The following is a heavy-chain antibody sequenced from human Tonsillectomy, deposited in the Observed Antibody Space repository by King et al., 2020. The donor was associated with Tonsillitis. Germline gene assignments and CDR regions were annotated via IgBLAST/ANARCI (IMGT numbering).Heavy chain of an antibody. CDR3: ARVTVVTPDY. Sequence: VQLVESGGGVVQPGRSLRLSCAASGFTFSSYAMHWVRQAPGKGLGWVAVISYDGSNKYYADSVKGRFTISRDNSKNTLYLQMNSLRAEDTAVYYCARVTVVTPDYWGQGTLVTVSS. J-gene: IGHJ4*02. V-gene: IGHV3-30-3*01. CDR2: ISYDGSNK. D-gene: IGHD4-23*01. CDR1: GFTFSSYA.